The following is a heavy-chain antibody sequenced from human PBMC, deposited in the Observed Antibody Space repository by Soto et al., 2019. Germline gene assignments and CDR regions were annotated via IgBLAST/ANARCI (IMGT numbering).Heavy chain of an antibody. J-gene: IGHJ6*03. V-gene: IGHV3-23*01. CDR2: ISGSGRTT. D-gene: IGHD3-16*01. Sequence: EVQLLESGGGLVQPGGSLRLSCAASGFTVGSYAMNWLRQAPGRGLECVSFISGSGRTTYYADSVKGRFTVSRDNSKNTLYLQMNSLSAEDTALYYCAKFRGPSYSYYSMEVWGKGTTVTVSS. CDR1: GFTVGSYA. CDR3: AKFRGPSYSYYSMEV.